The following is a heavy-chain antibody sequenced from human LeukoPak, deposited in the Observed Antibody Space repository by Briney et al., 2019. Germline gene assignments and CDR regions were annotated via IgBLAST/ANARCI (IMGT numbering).Heavy chain of an antibody. CDR1: GGSISSYY. J-gene: IGHJ5*02. CDR2: IYYSGST. CDR3: ARAASARYFDWLHNWFDP. Sequence: SETLSLTCTVSGGSISSYYWSWIRQPPGKGLEWIGYIYYSGSTNYNPSLKSRVTISVDTSKNQFSLKLSSVTAADTAVYYCARAASARYFDWLHNWFDPWGQGTLVTVSS. V-gene: IGHV4-59*12. D-gene: IGHD3-9*01.